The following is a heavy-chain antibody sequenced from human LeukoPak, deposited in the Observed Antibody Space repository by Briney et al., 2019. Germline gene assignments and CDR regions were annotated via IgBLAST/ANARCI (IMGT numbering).Heavy chain of an antibody. D-gene: IGHD3-10*01. V-gene: IGHV4-61*08. CDR1: GGSISSGDYY. J-gene: IGHJ3*02. CDR2: IYYSGST. Sequence: SQTLSLTCTVSGGSISSGDYYWSWIRQPPGKGLEWIGYIYYSGSTNYNPSLKSRVTISVDTSKNQFSLKLSSVTAADTAVYYCARPYYYGSGSYSDAFDIWGQGTMVTVSS. CDR3: ARPYYYGSGSYSDAFDI.